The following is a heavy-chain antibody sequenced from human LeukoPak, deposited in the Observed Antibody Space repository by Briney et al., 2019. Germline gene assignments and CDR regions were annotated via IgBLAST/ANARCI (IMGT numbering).Heavy chain of an antibody. D-gene: IGHD6-6*01. J-gene: IGHJ4*02. CDR2: ISGSGGST. V-gene: IGHV3-23*01. CDR1: GFTFSSYA. CDR3: ARDLVGPQAY. Sequence: RSGGSLRLSCAASGFTFSSYAMSWVRQAPGKGLEWVSAISGSGGSTYYADSVKGRFTISRDNSKNTLYLQMNSLRAEDTAVYYCARDLVGPQAYWGQGTLVTVSS.